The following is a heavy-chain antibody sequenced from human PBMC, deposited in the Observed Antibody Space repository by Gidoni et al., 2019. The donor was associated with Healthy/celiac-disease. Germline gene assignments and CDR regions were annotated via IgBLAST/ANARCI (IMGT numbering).Heavy chain of an antibody. Sequence: EVQLVESGGGLVKPGGSLRLSCAASGFTFSSYSMNWVRQAPGKGLEWVSSISSSSSYIYYADSVKGRFTISRDNAKNSLYLQMNSLRAEDTAVYYCARDGGIAARFLTSEPPYYYYGMDVWGQGTTVTVSS. J-gene: IGHJ6*02. V-gene: IGHV3-21*01. CDR2: ISSSSSYI. D-gene: IGHD6-6*01. CDR3: ARDGGIAARFLTSEPPYYYYGMDV. CDR1: GFTFSSYS.